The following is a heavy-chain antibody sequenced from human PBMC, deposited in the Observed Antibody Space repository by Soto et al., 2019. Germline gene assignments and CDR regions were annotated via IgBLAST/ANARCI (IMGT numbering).Heavy chain of an antibody. Sequence: GGSLRLSCAASGFALSDFYMSWVRQAPGKGLEWVANIKQDGSETHYVDSVKGRFTISRDNARKSLYLQMTSLRVEDTAVYYCVRDYTLLDPWGQGTLVTSPQ. V-gene: IGHV3-7*05. J-gene: IGHJ5*02. CDR2: IKQDGSET. CDR1: GFALSDFY. CDR3: VRDYTLLDP.